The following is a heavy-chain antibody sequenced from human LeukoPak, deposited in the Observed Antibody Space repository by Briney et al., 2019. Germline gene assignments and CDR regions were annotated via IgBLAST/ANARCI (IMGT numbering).Heavy chain of an antibody. V-gene: IGHV4-31*03. Sequence: QPSETLSLTCTVSGGSISSGGYYWSWIRQHPGKGLEWIGYIYYSGSTNYNPSLKSRVTMSVDTSKNQFSLKLSSVTALDTAVYYCARMSGSWNFDYWGQGTLVTVSS. CDR3: ARMSGSWNFDY. D-gene: IGHD1-26*01. J-gene: IGHJ4*02. CDR1: GGSISSGGYY. CDR2: IYYSGST.